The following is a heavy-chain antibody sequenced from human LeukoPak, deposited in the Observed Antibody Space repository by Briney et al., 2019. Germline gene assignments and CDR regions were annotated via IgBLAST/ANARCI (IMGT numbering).Heavy chain of an antibody. CDR1: GYTFTSYY. D-gene: IGHD3-22*01. J-gene: IGHJ4*02. CDR3: ARDNGDYYDSSGYYYPFDY. Sequence: ASVKVSCKASGYTFTSYYMHWVRQAPGQGLEWMGIINPSGGSTSYAQKFQGRVTMTRDTSTSTVYMELSSLRSEDTAVYYCARDNGDYYDSSGYYYPFDYWGQGTLATVSS. CDR2: INPSGGST. V-gene: IGHV1-46*01.